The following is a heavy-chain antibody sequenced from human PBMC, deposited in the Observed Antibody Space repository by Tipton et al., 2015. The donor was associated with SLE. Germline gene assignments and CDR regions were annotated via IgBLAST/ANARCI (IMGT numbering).Heavy chain of an antibody. V-gene: IGHV4-61*09. D-gene: IGHD4-17*01. CDR3: ARYGYGDYWGAFDI. Sequence: TLSLTCTVSGGSISSGSYYWSWIRQPAGKGLEWIGYIYTSGSTNYNPSLKSRVTISVDTSKNQFSLKLSSVTAADTAVYYCARYGYGDYWGAFDIWGHGTMVTVSS. CDR2: IYTSGST. CDR1: GGSISSGSYY. J-gene: IGHJ3*02.